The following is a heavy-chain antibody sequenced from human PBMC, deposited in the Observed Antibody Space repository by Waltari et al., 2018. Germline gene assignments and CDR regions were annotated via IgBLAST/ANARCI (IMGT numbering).Heavy chain of an antibody. J-gene: IGHJ4*02. D-gene: IGHD6-13*01. Sequence: QVQLVESGGGVVQPGRSLRRPWAASGVTFSSYAMTWVRQAPGKGLEWVAVISYDGSNKYYADSVKGRFTISRDNSKNTLYLQMNSLRAEDTAVYYCARDSEAAAGFFDYWGQGTLVTVSS. V-gene: IGHV3-30-3*01. CDR3: ARDSEAAAGFFDY. CDR2: ISYDGSNK. CDR1: GVTFSSYA.